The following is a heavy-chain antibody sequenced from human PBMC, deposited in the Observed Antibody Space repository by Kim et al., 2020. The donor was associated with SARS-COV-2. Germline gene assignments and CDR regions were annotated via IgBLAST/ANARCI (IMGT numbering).Heavy chain of an antibody. V-gene: IGHV3-48*03. J-gene: IGHJ6*02. CDR3: ARESLAGSLLLLSYGLDV. CDR1: GFTFSSYD. CDR2: ISSSGSTI. D-gene: IGHD6-19*01. Sequence: GGSLRLSCAASGFTFSSYDMNWVRQAPGKGLEWVSYISSSGSTIYYADSVKGRFTISRDNAKNSLYLQMNSLRAEDTAVYYCARESLAGSLLLLSYGLDVSGERTTGSVSS.